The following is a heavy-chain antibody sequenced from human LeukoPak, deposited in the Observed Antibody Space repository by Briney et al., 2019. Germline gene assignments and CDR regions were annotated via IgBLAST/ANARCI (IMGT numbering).Heavy chain of an antibody. D-gene: IGHD3-10*01. CDR3: ARTTTVRGTYYMDV. CDR2: IKPDGSEK. Sequence: GGSLRLSCAASGFTSSSYWMSWVRQAPGKGLEWVANIKPDGSEKQYVDSVRGRFTISRDNARNSLYLQMNSLRAEDTAVYYCARTTTVRGTYYMDVWGKGTTVTISS. CDR1: GFTSSSYW. V-gene: IGHV3-7*03. J-gene: IGHJ6*03.